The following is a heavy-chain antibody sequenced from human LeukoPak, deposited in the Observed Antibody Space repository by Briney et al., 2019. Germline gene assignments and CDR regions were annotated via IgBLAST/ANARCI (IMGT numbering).Heavy chain of an antibody. D-gene: IGHD3-3*01. CDR1: GYTFNSYG. V-gene: IGHV1-18*01. J-gene: IGHJ4*02. Sequence: ASVKVSCKASGYTFNSYGISWVRQAPGQGLEWMGWISAYNGNTNYAQKFQGRVTMTTDTSTSTAYMELRSLRSDDTAVYYCARGAPQYYDFWSGPDYWGQGTLVTVSS. CDR3: ARGAPQYYDFWSGPDY. CDR2: ISAYNGNT.